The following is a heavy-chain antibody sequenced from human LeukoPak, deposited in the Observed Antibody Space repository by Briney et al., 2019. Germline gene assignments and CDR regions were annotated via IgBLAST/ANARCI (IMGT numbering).Heavy chain of an antibody. CDR1: GFTFKNYA. CDR3: AKDDGTSSENWFDP. D-gene: IGHD2-2*01. CDR2: ISGDAVTS. V-gene: IGHV3-23*01. J-gene: IGHJ5*02. Sequence: GGSLRLSCAASGFTFKNYAMNWVRQSPGQGLEWVSTISGDAVTSWYADSVKGRFTISRDNSKNTLYLQMNSLRAEDTAVYYCAKDDGTSSENWFDPWGQGTLVTVSS.